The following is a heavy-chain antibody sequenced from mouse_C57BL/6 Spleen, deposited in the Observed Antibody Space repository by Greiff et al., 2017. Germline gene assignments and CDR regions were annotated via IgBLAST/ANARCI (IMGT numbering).Heavy chain of an antibody. Sequence: VQLQQSGAELVRPGTSVKVSCKASGYAFTNYLIEWVKQRPGQGLEWIGVINPGSGGTNYNEKFKGKATLTADKSSSTAYMQLSSLTSEDSAVYFCARSGDGYYEGFAYWGQGTLVTVSA. V-gene: IGHV1-54*01. CDR2: INPGSGGT. CDR1: GYAFTNYL. J-gene: IGHJ3*01. CDR3: ARSGDGYYEGFAY. D-gene: IGHD2-3*01.